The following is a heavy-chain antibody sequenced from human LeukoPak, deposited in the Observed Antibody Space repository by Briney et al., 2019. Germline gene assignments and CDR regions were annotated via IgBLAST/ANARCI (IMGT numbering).Heavy chain of an antibody. J-gene: IGHJ4*02. CDR2: IKQDGREK. CDR3: ATGIKILSGYYNVPYDY. D-gene: IGHD3-9*01. Sequence: PGGALRLSCAASGFFFSNYWMSWVRQGPGTGVEWVANIKQDGREKYYVDSVKGRFTISRDNAKNSLYLQMNSQRAEDTAVYYCATGIKILSGYYNVPYDYWGQGTLVTVSS. CDR1: GFFFSNYW. V-gene: IGHV3-7*01.